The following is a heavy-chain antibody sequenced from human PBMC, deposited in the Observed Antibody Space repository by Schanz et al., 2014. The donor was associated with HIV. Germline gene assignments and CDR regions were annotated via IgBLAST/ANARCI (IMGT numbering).Heavy chain of an antibody. J-gene: IGHJ4*02. CDR2: ISGSGGST. CDR3: AKDAYRSGWFYFDS. V-gene: IGHV3-23*04. CDR1: GFTFSTYS. Sequence: EVQLVESGGGLVKPGGSLRLSCAASGFTFSTYSMNWVRQGPGKGLEWVSAISGSGGSTYYADSVKGRFAISRDNSKNTLYLQMNSLRSDDTAVYYCAKDAYRSGWFYFDSWGQGTPVTVS. D-gene: IGHD6-19*01.